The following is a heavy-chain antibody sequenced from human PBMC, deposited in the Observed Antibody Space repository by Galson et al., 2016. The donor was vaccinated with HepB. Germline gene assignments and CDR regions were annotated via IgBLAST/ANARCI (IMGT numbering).Heavy chain of an antibody. Sequence: SLRLSCAASGFTFNAHWMNWVRQAPGKGLEWVANIRGDGIVSYYAESVRGRFTISRDNAKNSLYLQMNGLRVDETAVYYCSREMTGSYFYWGRGTRVTDSS. J-gene: IGHJ4*02. CDR2: IRGDGIVS. CDR3: SREMTGSYFY. D-gene: IGHD3-10*01. V-gene: IGHV3-7*01. CDR1: GFTFNAHW.